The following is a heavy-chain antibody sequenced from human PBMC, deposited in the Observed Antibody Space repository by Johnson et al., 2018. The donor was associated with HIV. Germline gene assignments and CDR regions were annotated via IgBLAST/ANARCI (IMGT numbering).Heavy chain of an antibody. CDR1: GFTFSSSG. J-gene: IGHJ3*02. CDR2: INWNGGST. V-gene: IGHV3-NL1*01. Sequence: QVPLVESGGGVVQPGGSLRLSSAASGFTFSSSGMHWVRQAPGKVLAWVSGINWNGGSTGYADSVKGRFTISRANSKNTVYLQMNSLRVEDTAVYYCAKSPGKDHGGNSGGFDIWGQGTMVTVSS. D-gene: IGHD4/OR15-4a*01. CDR3: AKSPGKDHGGNSGGFDI.